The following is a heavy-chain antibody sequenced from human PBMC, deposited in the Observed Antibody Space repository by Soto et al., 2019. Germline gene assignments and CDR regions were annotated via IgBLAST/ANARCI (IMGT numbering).Heavy chain of an antibody. CDR2: ITHSGST. CDR3: ASITIFGVVTTIDP. V-gene: IGHV4-34*01. J-gene: IGHJ5*02. Sequence: SETLSPTCAVYGGSFPPYYWSWIRQPPGKGLEWIGEITHSGSTNYNPSLKSRVTISVDTSKNQFSLKLSSVTAADTAVYYCASITIFGVVTTIDPWGQGILVTVSS. CDR1: GGSFPPYY. D-gene: IGHD3-3*01.